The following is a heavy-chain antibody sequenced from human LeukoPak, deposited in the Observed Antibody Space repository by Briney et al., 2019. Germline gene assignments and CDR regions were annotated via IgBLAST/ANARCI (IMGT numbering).Heavy chain of an antibody. Sequence: SETLSLTCTVSGGSISSSSYYWGWIRQPPGKGLEWIGSIYYSGSTYYNPSLKSRVTISVDTSKNQFSLKLSSVTAADTAVYYCRFVVVVAATHTKTFDIWGQGTMVTVSS. CDR1: GGSISSSSYY. J-gene: IGHJ3*02. D-gene: IGHD2-15*01. CDR2: IYYSGST. V-gene: IGHV4-39*01. CDR3: RFVVVVAATHTKTFDI.